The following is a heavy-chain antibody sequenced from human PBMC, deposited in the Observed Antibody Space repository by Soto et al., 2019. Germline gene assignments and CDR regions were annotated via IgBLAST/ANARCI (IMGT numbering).Heavy chain of an antibody. CDR1: GFTFSSYW. V-gene: IGHV3-7*01. D-gene: IGHD2-2*01. CDR2: IKQDGSEK. CDR3: VRAVGVPAAGYYYYYMDV. Sequence: GGSLRLSCAASGFTFSSYWMSWVRQAPGKGLEWVANIKQDGSEKYYVDSVKGRFTISRDNAKNSLYLQMNSLRAEDTAVYYCVRAVGVPAAGYYYYYMDVWGKGTTVTVSS. J-gene: IGHJ6*03.